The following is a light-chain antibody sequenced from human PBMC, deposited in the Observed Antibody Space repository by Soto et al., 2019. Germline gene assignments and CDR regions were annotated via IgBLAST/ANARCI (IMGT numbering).Light chain of an antibody. CDR3: CSYAGSYPV. CDR2: DVN. CDR1: SSDVGSYNY. V-gene: IGLV2-11*01. Sequence: QSVLTQPRSVSGSPGQSVTISCTGTSSDVGSYNYVSWYQQHPGKAPKVMIYDVNERPSGVPNRFSGSKSGNTASLTISGLQAEDEADYYCCSYAGSYPVFGGGTKVTVL. J-gene: IGLJ2*01.